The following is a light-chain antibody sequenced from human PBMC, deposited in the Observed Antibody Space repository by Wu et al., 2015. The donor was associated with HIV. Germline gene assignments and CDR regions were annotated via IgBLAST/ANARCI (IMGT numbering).Light chain of an antibody. J-gene: IGKJ3*01. CDR3: QQYYTYPFT. CDR2: GAS. V-gene: IGKV1-5*03. CDR1: EYCYL. Sequence: STYCRRQSHHHXPGQSEYCYLVWAWYQQKPGKAPNLLIYGASNLXTGVPPRFSGSGSGTEFTLTISSLQPDDFATYYCQQYYTYPFTFGPGTKVDLK.